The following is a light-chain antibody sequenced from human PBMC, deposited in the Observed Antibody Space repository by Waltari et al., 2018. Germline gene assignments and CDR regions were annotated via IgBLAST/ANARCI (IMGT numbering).Light chain of an antibody. J-gene: IGKJ2*01. CDR2: TAS. CDR1: QGILHS. V-gene: IGKV1-NL1*01. Sequence: DIQMTQSPSSLSASVGDTVTITCRTSQGILHSLAWYQQKSGKAPKVLLSTASRLQSGVPSRFSGSGSGTLYTLTISGLQPEDFATYYCQQYFVFPYTFGQGTKLEI. CDR3: QQYFVFPYT.